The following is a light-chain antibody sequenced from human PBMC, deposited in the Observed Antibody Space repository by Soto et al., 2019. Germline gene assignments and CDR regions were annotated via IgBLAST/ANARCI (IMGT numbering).Light chain of an antibody. CDR1: QSISSY. Sequence: DIQMTQSPSSLSASLGDRVAITCRASQSISSYLNWYQQKPGKAPKVLIYAASNLQSGDPSRFSGSGSGTDFALTISSLQPEDFATYYCQQGYSTPITFGQGTRLEIK. CDR3: QQGYSTPIT. CDR2: AAS. J-gene: IGKJ5*01. V-gene: IGKV1-39*01.